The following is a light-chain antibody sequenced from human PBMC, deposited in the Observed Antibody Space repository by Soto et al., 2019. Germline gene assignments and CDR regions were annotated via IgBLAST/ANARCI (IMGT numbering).Light chain of an antibody. J-gene: IGKJ2*01. V-gene: IGKV1-39*01. CDR1: QSISTY. CDR2: AAS. CDR3: QQGYNIPRT. Sequence: DIQMTQSPSSLSASVGDRVTITCRTSQSISTYLNWYQQKPGKAPKLLIYAASSLQSGVPSRFSGGGSGTDFTLTISSLQPEDFATYYCQQGYNIPRTFGQVTNLEIK.